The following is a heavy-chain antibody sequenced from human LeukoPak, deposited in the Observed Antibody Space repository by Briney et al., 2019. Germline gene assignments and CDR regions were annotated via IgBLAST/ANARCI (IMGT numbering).Heavy chain of an antibody. V-gene: IGHV1-46*01. D-gene: IGHD4-11*01. CDR3: ARSPKYSNFYYYGMDV. CDR2: INPSGGST. Sequence: ASVKVSCKASGYTFTNYYINWVRQAPGQGLEWMGIINPSGGSTTYAQKFQGRVTMTRDTSTSTVYMELSSLRSEDTAVYYCARSPKYSNFYYYGMDVWGQGTTATVSS. J-gene: IGHJ6*02. CDR1: GYTFTNYY.